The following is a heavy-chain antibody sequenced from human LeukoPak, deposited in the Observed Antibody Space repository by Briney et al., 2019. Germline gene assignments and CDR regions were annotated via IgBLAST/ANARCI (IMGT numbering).Heavy chain of an antibody. CDR2: ISYDGNNK. CDR3: AKENPVGGTNYFDY. D-gene: IGHD1-26*01. Sequence: QSGGSLRLSCAASGFTFSDYAMHWVRQAPGKGLEWVALISYDGNNKNYVDSVKGRFTLSRDNSKNTLYLQMNSLTVEDTAVYYCAKENPVGGTNYFDYWGQGTLVTVSS. V-gene: IGHV3-30-3*01. J-gene: IGHJ4*02. CDR1: GFTFSDYA.